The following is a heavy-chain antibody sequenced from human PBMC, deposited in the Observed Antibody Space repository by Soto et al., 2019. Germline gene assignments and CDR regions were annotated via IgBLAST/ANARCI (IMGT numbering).Heavy chain of an antibody. CDR2: INTGNGNT. J-gene: IGHJ4*02. D-gene: IGHD2-15*01. CDR1: GYTFTSYA. V-gene: IGHV1-3*04. Sequence: GASVKVSCKASGYTFTSYAMHWVRQAPGQRLEWMGWINTGNGNTKYSQKFQGRVTITRDTSVRTGYMEVSSLTSEDTAMYYCARDHCSGGNCYWLYWGQGTLVTVSS. CDR3: ARDHCSGGNCYWLY.